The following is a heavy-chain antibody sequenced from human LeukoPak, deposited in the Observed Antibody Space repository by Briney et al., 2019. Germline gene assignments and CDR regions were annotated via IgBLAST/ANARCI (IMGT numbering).Heavy chain of an antibody. CDR1: GFTFSNYW. J-gene: IGHJ2*01. Sequence: GGSLRLSCAASGFTFSNYWMTWVRQAPGKGLQRVANIKQDGSDTYYVDSAKGRFTISRDNVWDSLSLQMSSLRADDTAIYYCARRRNWYFDLWGRGTLVTVSS. CDR2: IKQDGSDT. CDR3: ARRRNWYFDL. V-gene: IGHV3-7*01.